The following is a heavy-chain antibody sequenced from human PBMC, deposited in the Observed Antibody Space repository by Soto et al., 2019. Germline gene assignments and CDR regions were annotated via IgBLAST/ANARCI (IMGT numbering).Heavy chain of an antibody. CDR2: IIPIFGTA. CDR1: GGTFSSYA. J-gene: IGHJ4*02. D-gene: IGHD5-12*01. V-gene: IGHV1-69*12. CDR3: HRLEMATTQGPLDD. Sequence: QVQLVQSGAEVKKPGSSVKVSCKASGGTFSSYAISWVRQAPGQGLEWMGGIIPIFGTANYAQKFQGRVTITAAESTSPAYMELSGLRSDDTAVYYCHRLEMATTQGPLDDWGQGTLVTVSS.